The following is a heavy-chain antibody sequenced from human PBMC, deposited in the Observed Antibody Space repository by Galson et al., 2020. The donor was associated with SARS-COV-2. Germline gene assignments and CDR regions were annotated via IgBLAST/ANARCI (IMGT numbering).Heavy chain of an antibody. Sequence: SETLSLTCTVSGGSISSGGYYWSWIRQHPGKGLEWIGYIYYSGSTYYNPSLKSRVTISVDTSKNQFSLKLSSMTAADTAVYYCARQYNWNAWGIDYWGQGTLVTVSS. D-gene: IGHD1-1*01. CDR2: IYYSGST. CDR3: ARQYNWNAWGIDY. CDR1: GGSISSGGYY. V-gene: IGHV4-31*03. J-gene: IGHJ4*02.